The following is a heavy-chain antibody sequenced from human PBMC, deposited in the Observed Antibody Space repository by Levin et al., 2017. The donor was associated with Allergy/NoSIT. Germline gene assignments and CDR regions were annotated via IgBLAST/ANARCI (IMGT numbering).Heavy chain of an antibody. V-gene: IGHV4-39*01. Sequence: GSLRLSCNVFGGSTCSTSYWWSWVRQSPGKALEWIGSVYYSGKIYYNPSLESRVNISIDTSKNQFSLKVNSVTAADTAIYSCARQTWVHKGYFDSWGQGILVTVSS. J-gene: IGHJ4*02. CDR2: VYYSGKI. CDR1: GGSTCSTSYW. D-gene: IGHD1-1*01. CDR3: ARQTWVHKGYFDS.